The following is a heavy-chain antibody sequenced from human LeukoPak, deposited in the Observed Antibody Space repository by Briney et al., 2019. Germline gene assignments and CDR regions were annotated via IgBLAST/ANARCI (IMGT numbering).Heavy chain of an antibody. Sequence: ASETLSLTYTFSGGSIISYYWSSIRQPPGKGLEWIGYIYYSGSTNYNPSLKSRVTISVDTSKNQFSLKLSSVTAADTAVYYCATMTPHARGNWFDPWGQGTLVTVSS. CDR3: ATMTPHARGNWFDP. J-gene: IGHJ5*02. CDR2: IYYSGST. D-gene: IGHD3-22*01. CDR1: GGSIISYY. V-gene: IGHV4-59*01.